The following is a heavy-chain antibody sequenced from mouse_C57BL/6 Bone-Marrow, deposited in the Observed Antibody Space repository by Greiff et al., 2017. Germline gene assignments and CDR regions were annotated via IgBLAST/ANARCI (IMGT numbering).Heavy chain of an antibody. V-gene: IGHV1-67*01. D-gene: IGHD1-1*01. CDR3: ARHYYGSSYWYFDV. Sequence: QVQLQQSGPELVRPGVSVKISCKGSGYTFTDYAMHWVKQSHAKSLEWIGVISTYYGDASYNQKFKDKATMTVAKSSSTAYMELARLTSEDSAVYYCARHYYGSSYWYFDVWGTGTTVTVSS. J-gene: IGHJ1*03. CDR1: GYTFTDYA. CDR2: ISTYYGDA.